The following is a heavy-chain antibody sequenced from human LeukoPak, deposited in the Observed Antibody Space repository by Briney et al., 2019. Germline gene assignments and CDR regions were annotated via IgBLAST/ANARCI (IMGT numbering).Heavy chain of an antibody. CDR2: LYYSGSI. V-gene: IGHV4-39*06. CDR3: ETLVEVGSEQLLGRYMDV. J-gene: IGHJ6*03. CDR1: IFSFRSTRSF. D-gene: IGHD2-8*02. Sequence: SETLSLTCSVSIFSFRSTRSFWGWVRLPPGKGLQWIGTLYYSGSIYHSGDTHYNPSLKSRVGISVDPSKRQIALNMTSVTVAMNGLKADETLVEVGSEQLLGRYMDVWGKGTTV.